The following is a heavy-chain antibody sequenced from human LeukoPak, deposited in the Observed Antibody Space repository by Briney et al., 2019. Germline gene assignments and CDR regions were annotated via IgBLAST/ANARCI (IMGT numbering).Heavy chain of an antibody. D-gene: IGHD6-13*01. Sequence: SETLSLTCTVSGGSISSSSYYWGWIRQPPGKGLEWIGSIYYSGSTYYNPSLKSRVTISVDTSKNQFSLKLSSVTAADTAVYYCARDGTSIAAAGTRFDYWGQGTLSPSPQ. J-gene: IGHJ4*02. CDR3: ARDGTSIAAAGTRFDY. CDR2: IYYSGST. CDR1: GGSISSSSYY. V-gene: IGHV4-39*07.